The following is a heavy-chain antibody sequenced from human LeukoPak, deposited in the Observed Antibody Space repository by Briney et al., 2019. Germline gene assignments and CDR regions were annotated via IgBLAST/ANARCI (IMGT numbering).Heavy chain of an antibody. J-gene: IGHJ4*02. CDR1: GLTFRRDW. CDR2: IKQDGSDK. CDR3: ATLDTAMVTNFGY. V-gene: IGHV3-7*01. D-gene: IGHD5-18*01. Sequence: GGSLRLSCAASGLTFRRDWMSWVRQAPGKGLELVAMIKQDGSDKYYVDSVKGRFTISSDNTKNSLNLQMNSLRAEDTAVYYCATLDTAMVTNFGYWGQGTLVTVSS.